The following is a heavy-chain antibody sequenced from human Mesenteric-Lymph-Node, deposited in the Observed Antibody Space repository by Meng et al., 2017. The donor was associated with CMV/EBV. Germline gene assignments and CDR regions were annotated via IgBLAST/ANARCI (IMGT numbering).Heavy chain of an antibody. CDR3: ARAWGTLYYYYGMDV. CDR1: GGSISSYY. Sequence: SETLSLTCTVSGGSISSYYWSWIRQPPGKGLEWIGYIYYSGSTNYNPSLKSRVTISVDTSKNQFSLKLSSVTAADTAVYYCARAWGTLYYYYGMDVWGQGTTVTVSS. CDR2: IYYSGST. D-gene: IGHD7-27*01. V-gene: IGHV4-59*01. J-gene: IGHJ6*02.